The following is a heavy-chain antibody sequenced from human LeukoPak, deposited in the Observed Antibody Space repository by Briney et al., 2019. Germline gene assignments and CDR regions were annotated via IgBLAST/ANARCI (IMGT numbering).Heavy chain of an antibody. CDR3: ASSTSYYYASGAY. CDR1: GGSFSGYY. D-gene: IGHD3-22*01. V-gene: IGHV4-34*01. Sequence: SETLSLTCAVNGGSFSGYYWSWIRQPPGKGLEWIGEINHSGSTNYNPSLKSRVTISVDTSKNQFSLKLSSVTAADTAVYYCASSTSYYYASGAYWGQGTLVTVSS. J-gene: IGHJ4*02. CDR2: INHSGST.